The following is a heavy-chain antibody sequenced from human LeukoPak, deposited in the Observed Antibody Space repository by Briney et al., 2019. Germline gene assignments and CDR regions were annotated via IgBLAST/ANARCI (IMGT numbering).Heavy chain of an antibody. CDR3: ARVRYFGFDY. Sequence: GGSLRLSCAASRFTFSSYSMNWVRQAPGKGLEWVANIKQDGSEKYYVDSVKGRFTVSRDNAKNSLYLQMNSLRAEDTAVYYCARVRYFGFDYWGQGTLVTVSS. D-gene: IGHD3-9*01. J-gene: IGHJ4*02. CDR1: RFTFSSYS. CDR2: IKQDGSEK. V-gene: IGHV3-7*01.